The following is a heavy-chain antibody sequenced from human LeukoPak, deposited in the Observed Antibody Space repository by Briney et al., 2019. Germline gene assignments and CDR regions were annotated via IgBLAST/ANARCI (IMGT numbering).Heavy chain of an antibody. D-gene: IGHD1-14*01. V-gene: IGHV1-18*01. Sequence: ASVKVSCKASGYTFTSYGISWVRQAPGQGLEWMGWINPNSGGTNYAQKLQGRVTMTTDTSTSTAYMELRSLRSDDTAVYYCAREAGQELTDNFDYWGQGTLVTVSS. J-gene: IGHJ4*02. CDR2: INPNSGGT. CDR1: GYTFTSYG. CDR3: AREAGQELTDNFDY.